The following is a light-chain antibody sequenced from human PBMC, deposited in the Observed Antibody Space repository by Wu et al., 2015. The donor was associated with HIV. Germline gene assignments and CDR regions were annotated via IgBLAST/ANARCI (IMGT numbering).Light chain of an antibody. V-gene: IGKV3-20*01. CDR1: QSVTSNY. CDR2: GAS. J-gene: IGKJ1*01. CDR3: QQYGSSPPWT. Sequence: IVLTQSPGTLSLSPGERATLSCRASQSVTSNYLAWYQQKPGQAPRLLIYGASSRATAIPDRFTGSGSGTDFTLTISRLEPEDFAVYYCQQYGSSPPWTFGQGTKVEIK.